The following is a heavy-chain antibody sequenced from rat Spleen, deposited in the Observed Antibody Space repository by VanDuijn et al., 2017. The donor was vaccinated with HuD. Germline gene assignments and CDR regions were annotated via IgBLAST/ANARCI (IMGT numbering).Heavy chain of an antibody. CDR3: AWSGYSSWGYFDY. V-gene: IGHV6-6*01. J-gene: IGHJ2*01. D-gene: IGHD1-2*01. Sequence: EVQVLESGGGLVQPGNSLKLSCATSGFTFSTAWMYWYRQFPEKRLEWVARIKAKSNNYATDYTESVKGRFTISRDDSKSSIYLQMNNLKKEDTAIYYCAWSGYSSWGYFDYWGQGVMVTVSS. CDR1: GFTFSTAW. CDR2: IKAKSNNYAT.